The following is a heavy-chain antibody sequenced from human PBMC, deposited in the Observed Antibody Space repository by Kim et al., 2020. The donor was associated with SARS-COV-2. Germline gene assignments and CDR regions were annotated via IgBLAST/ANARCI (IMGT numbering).Heavy chain of an antibody. D-gene: IGHD3-9*01. Sequence: GGSLRLSCAASGFTFSSYAMSWVRQAPGKGLEWVSAISGSGASTYYADSVKGRFTISRDNSKNTLYLQMNSLRAEDTAVYYCASTRADFDWSPFDYWGQGTLVTVSS. V-gene: IGHV3-23*01. CDR3: ASTRADFDWSPFDY. CDR2: ISGSGAST. J-gene: IGHJ4*02. CDR1: GFTFSSYA.